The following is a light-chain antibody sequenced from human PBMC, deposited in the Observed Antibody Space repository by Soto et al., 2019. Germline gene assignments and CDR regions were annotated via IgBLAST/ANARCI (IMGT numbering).Light chain of an antibody. CDR2: RNN. V-gene: IGLV1-47*01. CDR1: SSNIGSNY. CDR3: AAWDDSLSGWV. J-gene: IGLJ3*02. Sequence: QAVVTQPPSASGTPGQRVTISCSGSSSNIGSNYVYWYQQLPGTAPKLLIYRNNQRPSAVPDRFSGSKSGTSASLAISGLRSEDEADYYCAAWDDSLSGWVFGGGTKLTVL.